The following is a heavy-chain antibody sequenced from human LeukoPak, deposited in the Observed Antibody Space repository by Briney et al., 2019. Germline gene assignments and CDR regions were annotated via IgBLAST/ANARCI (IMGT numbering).Heavy chain of an antibody. J-gene: IGHJ3*02. CDR1: GYTLTELS. CDR3: ATDLIRGPQVAFDI. CDR2: FDPEDGET. V-gene: IGHV1-24*01. D-gene: IGHD3-10*01. Sequence: GASVKVSCKVSGYTLTELSLHWVRQAPGKGLEWMGGFDPEDGETIYAQKFQGRVTMTEDTSTDTAYMELSRLRSEDTAVYYCATDLIRGPQVAFDIWGQGTMVTVSS.